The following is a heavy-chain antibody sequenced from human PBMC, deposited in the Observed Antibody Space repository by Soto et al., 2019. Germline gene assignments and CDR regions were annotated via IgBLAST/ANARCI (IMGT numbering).Heavy chain of an antibody. Sequence: ASVKVSCKASGYTFTGYYMHWVRQAPGQGLEWMGWINPNSGGTNYAQKFQGWVTMTRDTSISTAYMELSRLRSDDTAVYYCARGENLEYCSSTSCYSYYYYGMDVWGQGTTVTVSS. CDR1: GYTFTGYY. D-gene: IGHD2-2*01. J-gene: IGHJ6*02. V-gene: IGHV1-2*04. CDR2: INPNSGGT. CDR3: ARGENLEYCSSTSCYSYYYYGMDV.